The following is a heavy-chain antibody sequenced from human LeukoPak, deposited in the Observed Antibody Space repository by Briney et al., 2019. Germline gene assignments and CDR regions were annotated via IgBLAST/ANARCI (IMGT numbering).Heavy chain of an antibody. D-gene: IGHD3-9*01. Sequence: GESLKISCKGSGYTFTTYWIGWVRQMPGKGLEWMGIINPRDSDTRYSPSFQGQVTISADQSISTAHLQWSSLKASDTAMYYCARRLRDSDYDILTGYPFNAFDIWGQGTMVTVSS. J-gene: IGHJ3*02. CDR3: ARRLRDSDYDILTGYPFNAFDI. V-gene: IGHV5-51*01. CDR2: INPRDSDT. CDR1: GYTFTTYW.